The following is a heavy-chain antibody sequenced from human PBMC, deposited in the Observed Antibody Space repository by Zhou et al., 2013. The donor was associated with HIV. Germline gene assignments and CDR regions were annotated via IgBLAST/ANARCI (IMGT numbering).Heavy chain of an antibody. CDR3: ASGTHDLRALSWLTDN. D-gene: IGHD1-7*01. Sequence: QVQLIQSGAEVKKPGASVWVSCHVSGYTLNDLSIHWVRQSPGGGLEWVGGVIPVLDVTHYSRRFQGRVTISADKSKTVSYLELATLTLEDTALYFCASGTHDLRALSWLTDNWGPGTLVTVSS. J-gene: IGHJ4*02. V-gene: IGHV1-24*01. CDR1: GYTLNDLS. CDR2: VIPVLDVT.